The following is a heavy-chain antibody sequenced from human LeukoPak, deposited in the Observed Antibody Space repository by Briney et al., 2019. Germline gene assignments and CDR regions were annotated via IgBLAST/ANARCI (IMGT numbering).Heavy chain of an antibody. Sequence: ASVKVSCKASGYTFTGYYMHWVRQAPGQGLEWMGWINPNSGGTNYAQKLQGRVTMTTDTSTSTAYMELRSLRSDDTAVYYCARDHGRDIVATIIDYWGQGTLVTVSS. CDR3: ARDHGRDIVATIIDY. J-gene: IGHJ4*02. CDR2: INPNSGGT. V-gene: IGHV1-2*02. D-gene: IGHD5-12*01. CDR1: GYTFTGYY.